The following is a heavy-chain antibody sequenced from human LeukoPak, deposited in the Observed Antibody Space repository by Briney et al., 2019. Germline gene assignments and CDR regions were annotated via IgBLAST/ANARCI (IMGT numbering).Heavy chain of an antibody. V-gene: IGHV3-21*01. J-gene: IGHJ6*03. CDR1: GITFSSYS. D-gene: IGHD2-2*01. CDR3: ARSGGSTVFYYMDV. CDR2: ISSSSSHI. Sequence: GGSLRLSCVASGITFSSYSMNWVRQAPGKGLEWVSSISSSSSHIYHADSVKGRFTISRDNAKNSLFLQMNSLRAEDTAVYYCARSGGSTVFYYMDVWGKGTTVTVSS.